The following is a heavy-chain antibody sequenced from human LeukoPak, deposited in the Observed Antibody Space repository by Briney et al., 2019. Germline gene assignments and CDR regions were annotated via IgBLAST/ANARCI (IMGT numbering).Heavy chain of an antibody. Sequence: AETLSLSCAASGFAFHTFEMNWVRQAPGKGLEWVSRIRSSGRTTYYADSVKGLFTISRDNANNSLYLQMNSLGAEDTAVYYCARADCSSASCFAVFDHWGQGALVTVSS. CDR2: IRSSGRTT. V-gene: IGHV3-48*03. CDR1: GFAFHTFE. D-gene: IGHD2-2*01. CDR3: ARADCSSASCFAVFDH. J-gene: IGHJ4*02.